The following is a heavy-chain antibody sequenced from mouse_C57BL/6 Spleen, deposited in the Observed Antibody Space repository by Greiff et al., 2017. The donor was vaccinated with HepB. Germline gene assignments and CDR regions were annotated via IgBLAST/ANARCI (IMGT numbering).Heavy chain of an antibody. CDR1: GYAFSSSW. Sequence: QVQLQQSGPELVKPGASVKISCKASGYAFSSSWMNWVKQRPGKGLEWIGRIYPGDGDTNYNGKFKGKATLTADKSSSTAYMELRSLTSEDSAVYYCTVLLGGFAYWGQGTLVTVSA. V-gene: IGHV1-82*01. J-gene: IGHJ3*01. D-gene: IGHD1-1*01. CDR2: IYPGDGDT. CDR3: TVLLGGFAY.